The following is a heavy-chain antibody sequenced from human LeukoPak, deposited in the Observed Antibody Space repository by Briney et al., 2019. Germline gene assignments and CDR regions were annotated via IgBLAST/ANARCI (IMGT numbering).Heavy chain of an antibody. CDR3: ARHPGVRLESFDY. V-gene: IGHV5-10-1*01. D-gene: IGHD3-10*01. CDR1: GYSFTSYW. CDR2: IDPSDSYT. Sequence: GESLKISCKGSGYSFTSYWISWVRQMPGKGLEWMGRIDPSDSYTNYSPSFQGHVTISADKSIRTAYLQWSSLKASDTAMYYCARHPGVRLESFDYWGQGTLVTVSS. J-gene: IGHJ4*02.